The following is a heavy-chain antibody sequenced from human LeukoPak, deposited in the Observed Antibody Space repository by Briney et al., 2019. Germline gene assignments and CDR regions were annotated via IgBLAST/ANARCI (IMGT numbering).Heavy chain of an antibody. CDR3: AKESLGYSSGPG. Sequence: ASVKVSCKASGYTFTSYGISWVRQAPGQGLEWMGWISAYNGNTNYAQKLQGRVTMTTDTSTSTAYMELRSLRSDDTAVYYCAKESLGYSSGPGWGQGTLVTVSS. CDR2: ISAYNGNT. J-gene: IGHJ4*02. D-gene: IGHD6-19*01. V-gene: IGHV1-18*01. CDR1: GYTFTSYG.